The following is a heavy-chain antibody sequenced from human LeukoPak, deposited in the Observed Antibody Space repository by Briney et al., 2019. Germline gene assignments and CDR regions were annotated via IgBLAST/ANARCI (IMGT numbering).Heavy chain of an antibody. CDR3: ARDFGFGELLSVYGMDV. V-gene: IGHV3-66*01. J-gene: IGHJ6*02. D-gene: IGHD3-10*01. CDR1: GFTVSSNY. Sequence: PGGSLRLSCAASGFTVSSNYMSWVRQAPGKGLEWVSVIYSGGSTYYADSVKGRFTISRDNSKNTLYLQMNSLRAEDTAVYYCARDFGFGELLSVYGMDVWGQGTTVTVSS. CDR2: IYSGGST.